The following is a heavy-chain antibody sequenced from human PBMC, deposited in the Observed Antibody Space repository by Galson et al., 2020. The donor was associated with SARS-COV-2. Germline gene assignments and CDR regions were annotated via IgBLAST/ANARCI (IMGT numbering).Heavy chain of an antibody. CDR1: GGSISTYF. D-gene: IGHD1-26*01. J-gene: IGHJ3*02. CDR2: IRYSGST. V-gene: IGHV4-59*08. Sequence: SETLSLSCTVSGGSISTYFWSWIRQPPGKGLEWMGCIRYSGSTNYNPSLKSRVTISVDTSKNQFSLKLSSVTAADTAVYYCARRDGSSGIDIWGQGTMVTVSS. CDR3: ARRDGSSGIDI.